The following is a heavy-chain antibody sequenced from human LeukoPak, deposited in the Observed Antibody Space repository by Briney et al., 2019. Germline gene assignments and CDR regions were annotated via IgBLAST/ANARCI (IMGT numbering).Heavy chain of an antibody. CDR2: ISYDGSNK. CDR1: GFTVSSYG. CDR3: AKDAYDSSGYYYRY. D-gene: IGHD3-22*01. Sequence: GGSLRLSCAASGFTVSSYGMHWVRQAPGKGREWVAFISYDGSNKYYADSVKGRFTISRDNSKNTLYLQMNSLRAEDTAVYYCAKDAYDSSGYYYRYWGQGTLVTVSS. V-gene: IGHV3-30*18. J-gene: IGHJ4*02.